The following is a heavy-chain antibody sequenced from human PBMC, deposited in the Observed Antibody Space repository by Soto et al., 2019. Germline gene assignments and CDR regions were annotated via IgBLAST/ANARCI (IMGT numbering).Heavy chain of an antibody. CDR3: AKVVVGATSHSDFDS. Sequence: QLQLQESGPGLVRPSETLSLTCTVSGGSIANNNYFWGWVRQPPGKGLEWIRSAAYSGGTYKNPSLKSRVTVSVDTSKNQFSLKLTSVTAADTAVYYCAKVVVGATSHSDFDSWGQGTLVTVSS. V-gene: IGHV4-39*01. CDR2: AAYSGGT. CDR1: GGSIANNNYF. D-gene: IGHD2-15*01. J-gene: IGHJ4*02.